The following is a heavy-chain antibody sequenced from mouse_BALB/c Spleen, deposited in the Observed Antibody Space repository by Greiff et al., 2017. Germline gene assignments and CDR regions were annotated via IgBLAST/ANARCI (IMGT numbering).Heavy chain of an antibody. CDR2: ISNGGGST. CDR3: ARPGYDYAWFAY. V-gene: IGHV5-12-2*01. CDR1: GFTFSSYT. Sequence: EVKLMESGGGLVQPGGSLKLSCAASGFTFSSYTMSWVRQTPEKRLEWVANISNGGGSTYYPDTVKGRFTISRDNAKNTLYLQMSSLKSEDTAMYYCARPGYDYAWFAYWGQGTLVTVSA. D-gene: IGHD2-4*01. J-gene: IGHJ3*01.